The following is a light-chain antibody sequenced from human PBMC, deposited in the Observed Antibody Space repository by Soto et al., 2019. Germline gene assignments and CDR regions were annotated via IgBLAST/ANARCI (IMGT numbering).Light chain of an antibody. J-gene: IGKJ1*01. CDR2: GAS. V-gene: IGKV3-15*01. Sequence: EIVMTQSPATLSVSPGERATLSCRASQSVSSNLAWYQQKPGQAPRLLIYGASTRATVIPARFSGSGSGTAFTLTISTVQYEDFAVYYCKQYNNWPPWTFGQGTKVEI. CDR3: KQYNNWPPWT. CDR1: QSVSSN.